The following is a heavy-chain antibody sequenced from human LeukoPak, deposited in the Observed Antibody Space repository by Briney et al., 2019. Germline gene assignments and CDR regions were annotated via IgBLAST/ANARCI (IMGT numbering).Heavy chain of an antibody. CDR3: TRITMVRGVVFDY. J-gene: IGHJ4*02. V-gene: IGHV3-73*01. CDR2: IRSKANSYAT. Sequence: GGSLRLSCAASGFTFSGSAMHWVRQASGKGLGWVGRIRSKANSYATAYAASVKGRFTISRDDSKNTAYLQMNSLKTEDTAVYYCTRITMVRGVVFDYWGQGTLVTVSS. D-gene: IGHD3-10*01. CDR1: GFTFSGSA.